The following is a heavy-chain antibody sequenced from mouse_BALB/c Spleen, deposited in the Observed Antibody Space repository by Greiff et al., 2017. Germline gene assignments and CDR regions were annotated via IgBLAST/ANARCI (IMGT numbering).Heavy chain of an antibody. D-gene: IGHD1-1*01. Sequence: EVHLVESGTVLARPGASVKMSCKASGYTFTSYWMHWVKQRPGQGLEWIGAIYPGNSDTSYNQKFKGKAKLTAVTSTSTAYMELSSLTNEDSAVYYCTRSYYGSSYRYFDVWGAGTTVTVSS. CDR2: IYPGNSDT. J-gene: IGHJ1*01. V-gene: IGHV1-5*01. CDR3: TRSYYGSSYRYFDV. CDR1: GYTFTSYW.